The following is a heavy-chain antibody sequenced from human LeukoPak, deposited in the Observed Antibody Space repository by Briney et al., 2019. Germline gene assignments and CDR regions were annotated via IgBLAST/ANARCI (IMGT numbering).Heavy chain of an antibody. V-gene: IGHV3-21*01. J-gene: IGHJ4*02. Sequence: GGSLRLSCAASGFTFSSYAMSWVRQAPGKGLEWVSSISSSSSYIYYADSVKGRFTISRDNAKNSLYLQMNSLRAEDTAVYYCARVRREGYFDYWGQGTLVTVSS. CDR2: ISSSSSYI. CDR3: ARVRREGYFDY. CDR1: GFTFSSYA.